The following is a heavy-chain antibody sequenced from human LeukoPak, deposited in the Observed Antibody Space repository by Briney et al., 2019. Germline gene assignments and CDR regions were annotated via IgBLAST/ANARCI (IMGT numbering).Heavy chain of an antibody. V-gene: IGHV4-59*01. D-gene: IGHD3-22*01. Sequence: SETLSLTCTVSGGSISSYYWSWIRQPPGKGLEWIGYIYYSGSTNYNPSLKSRVTISVDTSKNQFSLKPSSVTAADTAVYYCARRTYYYDSSGYAYSPPDAFDIWGQGTMVTVSS. CDR1: GGSISSYY. J-gene: IGHJ3*02. CDR3: ARRTYYYDSSGYAYSPPDAFDI. CDR2: IYYSGST.